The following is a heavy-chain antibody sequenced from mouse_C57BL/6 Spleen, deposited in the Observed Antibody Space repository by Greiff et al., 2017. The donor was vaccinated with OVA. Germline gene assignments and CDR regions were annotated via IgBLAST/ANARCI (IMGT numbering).Heavy chain of an antibody. CDR3: ARGGTKYFDY. Sequence: EVQVVESGPGLVKPSQSLSLTCSVTGYSITSGYYWNWIRQFPGNKLEWMGYISYDGSNNYNPSLKNRISITRDTSKNQFFLKLNSVTTEDTATYYCARGGTKYFDYWGQGTTLTVSS. J-gene: IGHJ2*01. D-gene: IGHD3-3*01. V-gene: IGHV3-6*01. CDR1: GYSITSGYY. CDR2: ISYDGSN.